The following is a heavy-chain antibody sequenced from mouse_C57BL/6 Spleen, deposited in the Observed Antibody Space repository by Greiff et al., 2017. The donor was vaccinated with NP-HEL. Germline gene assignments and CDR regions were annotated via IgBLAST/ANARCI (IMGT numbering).Heavy chain of an antibody. CDR3: ARAYGSSYGCYYCDY. J-gene: IGHJ2*01. D-gene: IGHD1-1*01. CDR2: IYPYNGVS. Sequence: EVQLVESGPELVKPGASVKISCKASGYSFTGYYMHWVKQSHGNILDWIGYIYPYNGVSSYNQKFKGKATLTVDKSSSTAYMELRSLTSEDSAVYFCARAYGSSYGCYYCDYGGQGTTLTVSS. V-gene: IGHV1-31*01. CDR1: GYSFTGYY.